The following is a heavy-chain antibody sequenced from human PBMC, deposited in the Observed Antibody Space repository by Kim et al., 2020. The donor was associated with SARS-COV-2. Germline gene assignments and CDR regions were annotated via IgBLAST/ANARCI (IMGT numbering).Heavy chain of an antibody. CDR1: GYSFTNHG. D-gene: IGHD1-26*01. CDR2: ISAYNGNT. J-gene: IGHJ3*01. CDR3: ARTLGATRVSAYTLDL. V-gene: IGHV1-18*01. Sequence: ASVKVSCKAAGYSFTNHGLSWVRQAPGQGLEWMGWISAYNGNTDYAQKFQGRGTMTTETSTTTAYMELRSLRSDDTAVYYCARTLGATRVSAYTLDLWGQGTMV.